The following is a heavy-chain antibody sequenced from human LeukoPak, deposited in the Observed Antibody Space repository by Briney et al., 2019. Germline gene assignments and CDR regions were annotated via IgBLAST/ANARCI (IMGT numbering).Heavy chain of an antibody. J-gene: IGHJ4*02. CDR1: GYSITSAYY. Sequence: SETLSLTCTVSGYSITSAYYWGWIRQPPGKGLEWIGTIYYSGSTYYNPSLKSRITISVDTSKNQFSLKMRSVTAADTAVYYCARPTSKLGSFDYWGQGTLVTVSS. CDR2: IYYSGST. CDR3: ARPTSKLGSFDY. D-gene: IGHD2/OR15-2a*01. V-gene: IGHV4-38-2*02.